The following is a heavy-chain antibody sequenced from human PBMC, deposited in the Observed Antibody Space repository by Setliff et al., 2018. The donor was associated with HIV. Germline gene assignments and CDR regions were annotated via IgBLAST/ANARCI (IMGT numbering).Heavy chain of an antibody. CDR1: GYAITGYY. CDR2: MDPKNGGA. CDR3: ATGAIGYYPPFDF. Sequence: RASVKVSCKTSGYAITGYYIHWVRQAPGQGLQWMGWMDPKNGGANPAPIFQGRVTMTTDTSITSVYLELSGLTSADTAVYYCATGAIGYYPPFDFWGQGTLVTVSS. V-gene: IGHV1-2*02. J-gene: IGHJ4*02. D-gene: IGHD2-2*03.